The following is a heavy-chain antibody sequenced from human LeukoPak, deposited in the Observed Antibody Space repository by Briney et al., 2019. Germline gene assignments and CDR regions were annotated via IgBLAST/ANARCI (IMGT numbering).Heavy chain of an antibody. Sequence: GGSLRLSCAASGFSVSSNNMNWVRQAPGKGLEWVSVIYSGGSTYYADSVKSRFTISRDNAKNSLYLQMNSLRAEDTAMYYCARAHAGGAYNYAMDVWGQGTTVTVSS. CDR3: ARAHAGGAYNYAMDV. CDR1: GFSVSSNN. J-gene: IGHJ6*02. D-gene: IGHD3-10*01. V-gene: IGHV3-53*01. CDR2: IYSGGST.